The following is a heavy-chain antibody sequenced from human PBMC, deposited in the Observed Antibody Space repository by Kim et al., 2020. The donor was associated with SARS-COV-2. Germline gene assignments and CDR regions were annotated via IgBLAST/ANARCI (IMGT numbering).Heavy chain of an antibody. CDR1: GGSISSYY. CDR3: ARLGGGVRGNTFDY. J-gene: IGHJ4*01. V-gene: IGHV4-59*08. D-gene: IGHD3-10*01. Sequence: SETLSLTCTVSGGSISSYYWSWIRQPPGKGLEWIGYIYYSGSTNYNPSFRSRVTISVDTSNNQFSLKLSSVTAADTAVYYCARLGGGVRGNTFDYWGHGTLVTVSS. CDR2: IYYSGST.